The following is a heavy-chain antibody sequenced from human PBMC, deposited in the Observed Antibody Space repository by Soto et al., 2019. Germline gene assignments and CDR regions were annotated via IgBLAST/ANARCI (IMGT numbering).Heavy chain of an antibody. CDR1: GGSISSSSYY. V-gene: IGHV4-39*01. D-gene: IGHD1-26*01. CDR2: IYYSGNT. CDR3: ASVVGAITRFDY. Sequence: QLQLQESGPGLVKSSETLSLTCTVSGGSISSSSYYWGWIRQSPGKGLEWIGSIYYSGNTYYNPSLKSRVTISVATSKNQFSLRLSSVTAADTAVYYCASVVGAITRFDYWGQGTLVTVSS. J-gene: IGHJ4*02.